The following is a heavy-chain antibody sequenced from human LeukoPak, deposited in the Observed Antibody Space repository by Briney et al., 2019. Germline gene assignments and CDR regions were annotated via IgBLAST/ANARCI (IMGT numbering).Heavy chain of an antibody. CDR2: IYYSGST. J-gene: IGHJ4*02. D-gene: IGHD5-12*01. Sequence: SETLSLTCTVSGGSISSSRYFWGWIRQPPGKGLEWIGSIYYSGSTYFNPSLESRVTISVDTSKNQFSLKMNSVTAADTAVYYCARHGGLKYGGYEKRFDYWGQGTLVTVSS. CDR3: ARHGGLKYGGYEKRFDY. CDR1: GGSISSSRYF. V-gene: IGHV4-39*01.